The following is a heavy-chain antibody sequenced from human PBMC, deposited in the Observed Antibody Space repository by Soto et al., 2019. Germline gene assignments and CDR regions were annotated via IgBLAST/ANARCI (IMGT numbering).Heavy chain of an antibody. CDR3: ARYLGYFFITRRQQICLDF. D-gene: IGHD3-22*01. Sequence: ASVKVSCKASGYTFTSYYMHWVRQAPGQGLEWMGIINPSGGSTSYAQKFQGRVTMTRDTSTSTVYMELSSLRSEDTAVYYCARYLGYFFITRRQQICLDFWGQGALGTGSS. CDR2: INPSGGST. V-gene: IGHV1-46*01. J-gene: IGHJ4*02. CDR1: GYTFTSYY.